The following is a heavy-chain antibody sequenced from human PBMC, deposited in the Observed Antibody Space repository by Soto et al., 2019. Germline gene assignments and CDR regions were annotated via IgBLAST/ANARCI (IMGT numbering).Heavy chain of an antibody. J-gene: IGHJ3*02. CDR1: GRSFSGYY. D-gene: IGHD3-16*02. CDR2: INHSGST. Sequence: SETLSLTCAVYGRSFSGYYWSWIRQPPGKGLEWIGEINHSGSTNYNPSLKSRVTISVDTSKNQFSLKLSSVTAADTAVYYCARGPYIWGSYRPSDAFDIWGQGTMVTVSS. CDR3: ARGPYIWGSYRPSDAFDI. V-gene: IGHV4-34*01.